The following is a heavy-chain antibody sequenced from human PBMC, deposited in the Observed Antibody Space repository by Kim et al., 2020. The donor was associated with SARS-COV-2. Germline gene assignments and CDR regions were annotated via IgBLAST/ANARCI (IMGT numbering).Heavy chain of an antibody. CDR3: ARGPSRYSSSNTDFRWAY. J-gene: IGHJ4*02. Sequence: KSRVTISLDTSKNQFSLKLSSVTAADTAVYYCARGPSRYSSSNTDFRWAYWGQGTLVTVSS. V-gene: IGHV4-34*01. D-gene: IGHD6-13*01.